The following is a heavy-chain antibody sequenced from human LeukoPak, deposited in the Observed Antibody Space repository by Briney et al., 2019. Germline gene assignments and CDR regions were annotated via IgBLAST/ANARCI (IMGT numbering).Heavy chain of an antibody. CDR1: GFTFSSYS. CDR2: ISSSGTYI. J-gene: IGHJ4*02. Sequence: AGGSPRLSCAASGFTFSSYSMNWVRQAPGKGLEWVSSISSSGTYIYYADSVRGRFTISRDNAKNSLYLQMNSLRAEDTAVYYCARERYSSSHDYFDYWGQGTLVTVSS. D-gene: IGHD6-13*01. CDR3: ARERYSSSHDYFDY. V-gene: IGHV3-21*01.